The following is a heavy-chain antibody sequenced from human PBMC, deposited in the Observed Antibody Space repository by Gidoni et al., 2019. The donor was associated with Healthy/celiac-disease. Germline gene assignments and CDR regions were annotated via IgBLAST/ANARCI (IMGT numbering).Heavy chain of an antibody. CDR1: GFTVSSNY. CDR3: AREPRIAVAGTLDYYYYGMDV. Sequence: EVQLVESGGGLVQPGGSLRLSCAASGFTVSSNYMSWVRQAPGKGLEWVSVIYSGGSTYYADSVKGRFTISRDNSKNTLYLQMNSLRAEDTAVYYCAREPRIAVAGTLDYYYYGMDVWGQGTTVTVSS. CDR2: IYSGGST. J-gene: IGHJ6*02. D-gene: IGHD6-19*01. V-gene: IGHV3-66*02.